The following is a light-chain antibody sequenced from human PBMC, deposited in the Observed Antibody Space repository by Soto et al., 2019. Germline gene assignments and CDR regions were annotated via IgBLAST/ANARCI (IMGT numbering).Light chain of an antibody. CDR3: QQYHSSPYT. CDR2: GAS. V-gene: IGKV3-20*01. CDR1: QTVSSTY. Sequence: EIVLTQSPGTLSLSPGERATLSCRASQTVSSTYLGWYQQKPGQAPRLLIYGASSRATGIPDRFSGSGSGTDFTLTISRLEPEYFAVYYCQQYHSSPYTFGQGTRLEIK. J-gene: IGKJ2*01.